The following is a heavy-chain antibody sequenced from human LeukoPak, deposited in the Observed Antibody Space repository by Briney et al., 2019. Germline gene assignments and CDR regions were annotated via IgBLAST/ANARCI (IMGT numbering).Heavy chain of an antibody. D-gene: IGHD3-22*01. CDR1: GGSISSYY. CDR2: MSTSGST. Sequence: SETLSLTCTISGGSISSYYWSWIRQPAGKGLEWIGRMSTSGSTNYNPSLTSRVTMSVDKSKNQFSLNLNSVTAADTAVYFRARVNSSGSFHDYWGQGARVTVSS. J-gene: IGHJ4*02. V-gene: IGHV4-4*07. CDR3: ARVNSSGSFHDY.